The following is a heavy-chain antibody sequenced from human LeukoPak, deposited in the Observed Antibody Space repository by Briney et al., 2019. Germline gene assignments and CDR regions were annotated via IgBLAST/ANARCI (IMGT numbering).Heavy chain of an antibody. Sequence: PGGSLRLSCAASGFTLSDYYMSWIRPAPGKGLEWVSYISSSSSYTNYADSVKGRFTISRDNAKNSLYLQMNSLRAEDTAVYYCARPYYDILTGYLEYFQHWGQGTLVTVSS. CDR1: GFTLSDYY. V-gene: IGHV3-11*06. D-gene: IGHD3-9*01. CDR3: ARPYYDILTGYLEYFQH. J-gene: IGHJ1*01. CDR2: ISSSSSYT.